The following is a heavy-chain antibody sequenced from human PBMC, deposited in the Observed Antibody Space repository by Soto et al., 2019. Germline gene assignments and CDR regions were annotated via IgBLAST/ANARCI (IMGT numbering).Heavy chain of an antibody. Sequence: QVQLVQSGAEVKKPGSSVKVSCKASGGTFSSYAISWVRQAPGQGLEWMGGIIPIFGTADYAQTFQGRVTMTADEATSTAYMELSSLRSEDTAVYYCASHTGSSPEGRYYYGMDVWGQRTTVTVSS. CDR1: GGTFSSYA. J-gene: IGHJ6*02. CDR3: ASHTGSSPEGRYYYGMDV. CDR2: IIPIFGTA. V-gene: IGHV1-69*12. D-gene: IGHD1-26*01.